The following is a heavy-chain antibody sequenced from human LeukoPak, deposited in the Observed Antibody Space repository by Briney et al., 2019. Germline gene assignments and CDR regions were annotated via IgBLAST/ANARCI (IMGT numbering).Heavy chain of an antibody. J-gene: IGHJ4*02. CDR3: ARVNVVVPAAIRKFDY. V-gene: IGHV3-48*01. CDR1: GFTFSSYS. D-gene: IGHD2-2*02. Sequence: GGSLRLSRAASGFTFSSYSMNWVRQAPGKGLEWVSYISSSSSTIYYADSVKGRFTISRDNAKNSLYLQMNSLRAEDTAVYYCARVNVVVPAAIRKFDYWGQGTLVTVSS. CDR2: ISSSSSTI.